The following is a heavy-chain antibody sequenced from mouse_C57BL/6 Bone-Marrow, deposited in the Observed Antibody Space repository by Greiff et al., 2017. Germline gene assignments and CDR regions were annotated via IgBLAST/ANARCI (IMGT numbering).Heavy chain of an antibody. CDR1: GYSITSGYY. CDR2: ISYDGSN. D-gene: IGHD4-1*02. CDR3: AKGDLNWDEDY. Sequence: ESGPGLVKPSQSLSLTCSVTGYSITSGYYWNWIRQFPGNKLECMGYISYDGSNNYNPSLKNRIPLTRDTSKNQFFLKLNSVTTEDTATYYCAKGDLNWDEDYWGQGTTLTVSS. V-gene: IGHV3-6*01. J-gene: IGHJ2*01.